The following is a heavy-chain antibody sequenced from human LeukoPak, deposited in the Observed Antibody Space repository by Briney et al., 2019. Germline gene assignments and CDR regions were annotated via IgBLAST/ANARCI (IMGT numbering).Heavy chain of an antibody. CDR3: ARPRGTYFGYFDY. Sequence: PGGSLRLSCAAAGFSFGGYAMTWVRQAPGKGLEWVSVISGSGDTTYYADSVKGRFTISRDNSKYTVYLQMNSLRAEDTAVYYCARPRGTYFGYFDYWGQGIQVTVSS. D-gene: IGHD1-26*01. CDR1: GFSFGGYA. J-gene: IGHJ4*02. V-gene: IGHV3-23*01. CDR2: ISGSGDTT.